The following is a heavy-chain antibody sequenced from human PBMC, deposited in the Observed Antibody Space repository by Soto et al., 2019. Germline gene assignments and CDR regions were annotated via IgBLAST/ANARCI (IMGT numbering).Heavy chain of an antibody. CDR1: GGYISSYY. J-gene: IGHJ5*02. CDR3: ARDMHAGFTHYFDP. V-gene: IGHV4-59*01. Sequence: SETLSLTCTVSGGYISSYYWSWLRQPPGKGLEWVGNIYYSGSPNYIPSLKRRVTISVDTSKNQFSLKLSSVTAADTAVYYCARDMHAGFTHYFDPWGQWTLVTVSS. D-gene: IGHD1-26*01. CDR2: IYYSGSP.